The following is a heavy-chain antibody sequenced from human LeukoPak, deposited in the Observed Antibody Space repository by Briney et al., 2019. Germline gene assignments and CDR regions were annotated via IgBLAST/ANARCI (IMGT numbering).Heavy chain of an antibody. J-gene: IGHJ5*02. CDR3: ARGPLDGGKESENWFDP. D-gene: IGHD4-23*01. V-gene: IGHV1-46*01. CDR2: INPSGGST. CDR1: GYTFTSYY. Sequence: ASVKDSCKASGYTFTSYYMHWVRQAPGQGLEWMGIINPSGGSTSYAQKFQGRVTMTRDMSTSTVYMELSSLRSEDTAVYYCARGPLDGGKESENWFDPWGQGTLVTVSS.